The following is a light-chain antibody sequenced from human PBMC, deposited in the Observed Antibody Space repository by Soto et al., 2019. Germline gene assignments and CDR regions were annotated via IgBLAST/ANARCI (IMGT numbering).Light chain of an antibody. V-gene: IGKV1-5*01. CDR2: DAS. CDR3: QRAKS. J-gene: IGKJ1*01. CDR1: QSISSW. Sequence: DIQMTQSPSTLSASVGDRVTITCRASQSISSWLAWYQQKPGKAPKLLIYDASSLESGVPSRFSGSGSGTEFTLTISSLQPDDFATYYCQRAKSFGQGTKVEIK.